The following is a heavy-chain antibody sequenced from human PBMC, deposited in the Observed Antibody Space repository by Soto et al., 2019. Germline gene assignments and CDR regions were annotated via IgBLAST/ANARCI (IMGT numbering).Heavy chain of an antibody. CDR3: ATPRGYSGYDEGYYFDY. D-gene: IGHD5-12*01. J-gene: IGHJ4*02. CDR1: GFTFSSYG. CDR2: ISYDGSNK. V-gene: IGHV3-30*03. Sequence: GGSLRLSCAASGFTFSSYGMHWVRQAPGKGLEWVAVISYDGSNKYYADSVKGRFTISRDNSKNTLYLQMNSLRAEDTAVYYCATPRGYSGYDEGYYFDYWGQGTLVTVSS.